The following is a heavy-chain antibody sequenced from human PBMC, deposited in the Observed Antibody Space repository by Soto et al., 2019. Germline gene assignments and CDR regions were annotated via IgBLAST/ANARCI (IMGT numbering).Heavy chain of an antibody. D-gene: IGHD3-22*01. CDR2: ISYDGSNK. CDR3: AKDFGPVQHNYYDSSCYVGY. CDR1: GFTFSSYG. J-gene: IGHJ4*02. V-gene: IGHV3-30*18. Sequence: QVQLVESGGGVVQPGRSLRLSCAASGFTFSSYGMHWVRQAPGKGLEWVAVISYDGSNKYYADSVKGRFTISRDNSKNTLYLQMNSLRAEDTAVYYCAKDFGPVQHNYYDSSCYVGYWGQGTLVTVSS.